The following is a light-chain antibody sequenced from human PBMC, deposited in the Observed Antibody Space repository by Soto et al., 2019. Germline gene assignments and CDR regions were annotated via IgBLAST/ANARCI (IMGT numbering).Light chain of an antibody. Sequence: EIVLTQSPGTLSLSPGERATLSCRASQSVSSSYLAWYQQKPGQAPRLLIYGASTRATGIPARFSGSGSGTDFTLTISRLEPEDFALYYCQQYGSSPLTFGGGTKVDIK. CDR2: GAS. CDR3: QQYGSSPLT. J-gene: IGKJ4*01. CDR1: QSVSSSY. V-gene: IGKV3-20*01.